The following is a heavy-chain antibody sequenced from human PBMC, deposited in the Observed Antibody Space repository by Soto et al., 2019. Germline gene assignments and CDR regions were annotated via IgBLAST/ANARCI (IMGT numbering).Heavy chain of an antibody. D-gene: IGHD5-18*01. V-gene: IGHV4-30-2*01. CDR2: IYPSGMP. CDR3: ARERGGYGLFDS. J-gene: IGHJ4*02. CDR1: GGSISNAAYS. Sequence: KPWETLSLTCTVSGGSISNAAYSWSWIWQPPGKGLEWIGYIYPSGMPFYNPSLRSRVTISIDRSNDQFSLNLKSVTAADTAVYYCARERGGYGLFDSWGQGTLVTVSS.